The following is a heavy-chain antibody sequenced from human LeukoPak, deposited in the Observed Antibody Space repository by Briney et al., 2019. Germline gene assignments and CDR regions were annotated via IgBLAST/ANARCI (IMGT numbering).Heavy chain of an antibody. CDR3: ASHVLRYFDINYMDV. CDR1: GFTFSSYA. D-gene: IGHD3-9*01. J-gene: IGHJ6*03. V-gene: IGHV3-53*01. Sequence: PGGSLRLSCAASGFTFSSYAMSWVRQAPGKGLEWVSVIYSGGSTYYADSVKGRFTISRDNSKNTLYLQMNSLRAEDTAVYYCASHVLRYFDINYMDVWGKGTTVTISS. CDR2: IYSGGST.